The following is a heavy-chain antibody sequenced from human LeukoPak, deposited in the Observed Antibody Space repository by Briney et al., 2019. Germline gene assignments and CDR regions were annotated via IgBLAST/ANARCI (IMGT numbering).Heavy chain of an antibody. CDR2: IIEKGNA. D-gene: IGHD3-10*01. J-gene: IGHJ2*01. CDR1: GVSFSYYT. CDR3: ARGYYPPRWYFDL. Sequence: PSETLSLTCALSGVSFSYYTWSWAWIRQAPGKGLEWVGEIIEKGNANYNPSINSLATISVNTSKNQFSLKMTSMTAADTAMYYCARGYYPPRWYFDLWGRGTLVTVSS. V-gene: IGHV4-34*01.